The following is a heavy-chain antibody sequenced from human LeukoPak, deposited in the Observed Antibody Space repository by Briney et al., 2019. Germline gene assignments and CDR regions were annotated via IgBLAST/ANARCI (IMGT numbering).Heavy chain of an antibody. CDR2: IFHSGST. CDR1: GGSISSSSHY. CDR3: ARDRYYYDSTTGAFDI. J-gene: IGHJ3*02. V-gene: IGHV4-39*07. D-gene: IGHD3-22*01. Sequence: ASETLSLTCTVSGGSISSSSHYWGWIRQPPGKGLEWIGSIFHSGSTYYNPSLKSRVTISVDTSKNQFSLKLSSVTAADTAVYYCARDRYYYDSTTGAFDIWGQGTMVTVSS.